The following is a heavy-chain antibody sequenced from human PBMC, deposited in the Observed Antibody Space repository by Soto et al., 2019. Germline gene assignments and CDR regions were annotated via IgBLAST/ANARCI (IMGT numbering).Heavy chain of an antibody. D-gene: IGHD3-3*01. CDR2: VSHDGSTT. CDR1: GFTFSNYV. J-gene: IGHJ4*02. CDR3: ARDLDWVLYDY. Sequence: GGSLRLSCAASGFTFSNYVMHWVRQAPGKGLVWVSRVSHDGSTTSYADSAKGRFTISRDNSKNTLYLQMNSLRDEDTAVYYCARDLDWVLYDYWGQGTPVTVSS. V-gene: IGHV3-74*01.